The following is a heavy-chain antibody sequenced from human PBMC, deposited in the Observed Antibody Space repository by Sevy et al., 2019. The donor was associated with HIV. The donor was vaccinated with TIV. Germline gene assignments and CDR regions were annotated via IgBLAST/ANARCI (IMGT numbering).Heavy chain of an antibody. V-gene: IGHV3-23*01. CDR2: ISGSGGST. J-gene: IGHJ4*02. D-gene: IGHD6-19*01. Sequence: GGSLRLSCAASEFIFISYAMSWVRQAPGKGLEWVSSISGSGGSTYYADSVKGRFTVSRDNSKNMPYLQMNSLRAEDTAVYYCAKEELSGVYWGQGTLVTVSS. CDR3: AKEELSGVY. CDR1: EFIFISYA.